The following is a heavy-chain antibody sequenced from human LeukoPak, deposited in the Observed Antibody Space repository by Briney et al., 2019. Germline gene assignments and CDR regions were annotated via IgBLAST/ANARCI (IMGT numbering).Heavy chain of an antibody. J-gene: IGHJ4*02. CDR1: GYTFTGYY. CDR2: IHPNSGGT. D-gene: IGHD3-10*01. CDR3: ARWQEGSGTYYIDY. Sequence: ASVTVSCKASGYTFTGYYMKWVRQAPGQGREWMGWIHPNSGGTNYAQKFQGRITLTRDTSISTAYMELSSLRSDDTAVYYCARWQEGSGTYYIDYWGQGTLVTVSS. V-gene: IGHV1-2*02.